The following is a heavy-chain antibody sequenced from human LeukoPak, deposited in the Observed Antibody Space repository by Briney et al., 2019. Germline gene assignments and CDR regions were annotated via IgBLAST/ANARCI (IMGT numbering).Heavy chain of an antibody. CDR1: GFTFDDYA. D-gene: IGHD6-13*01. J-gene: IGHJ4*02. CDR3: AKRSSSWYYHFDY. V-gene: IGHV3-43*02. CDR2: ISGDGGST. Sequence: GGSLRLSCAASGFTFDDYAMHWVRQAPGKGLEWVSLISGDGGSTYYADSVKGRCTISRDNSKNSLYLQMNSVRTEDTALYYCAKRSSSWYYHFDYWGQGTLVTVSS.